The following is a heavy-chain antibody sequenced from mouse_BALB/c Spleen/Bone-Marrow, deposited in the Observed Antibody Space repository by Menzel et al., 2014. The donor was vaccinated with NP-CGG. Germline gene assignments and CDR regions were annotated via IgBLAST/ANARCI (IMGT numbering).Heavy chain of an antibody. Sequence: QVTLKECGPGILQPSQTLSLTCSFSGFSLSTSGMGVGWIRQPSGKGLEWLAHIWWDDDKRYNPALKSRLTISKDTSSNQVFLKIASVDTADTATYYCARIRYGSSPYYFDYWGQGTTLTVSS. V-gene: IGHV8-8*01. CDR2: IWWDDDK. CDR3: ARIRYGSSPYYFDY. D-gene: IGHD1-1*01. J-gene: IGHJ2*01. CDR1: GFSLSTSGMG.